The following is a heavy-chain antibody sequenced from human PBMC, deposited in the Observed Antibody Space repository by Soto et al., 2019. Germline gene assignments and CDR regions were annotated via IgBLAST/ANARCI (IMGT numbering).Heavy chain of an antibody. V-gene: IGHV2-5*02. CDR3: AHRVLRTVFGLVTTTAIYFDF. CDR2: IYWDDDK. J-gene: IGHJ4*02. CDR1: GFSLTTSGVG. D-gene: IGHD3-3*01. Sequence: QITLNESGPTPVKPRQTLTLTCTFSGFSLTTSGVGVGWIRQSPGKAPEWLALIYWDDDKRYSPSLKSRLTITKDTSKNQVVLTMGDLDPADTATYYCAHRVLRTVFGLVTTTAIYFDFWGQGTPVAVSS.